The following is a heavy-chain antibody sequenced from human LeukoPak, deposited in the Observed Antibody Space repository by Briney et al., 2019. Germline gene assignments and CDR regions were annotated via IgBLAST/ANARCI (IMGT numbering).Heavy chain of an antibody. CDR3: ARHRGSDRVGGFDI. CDR2: ISYDGSNK. J-gene: IGHJ3*02. CDR1: GFTFSSYA. D-gene: IGHD1-26*01. V-gene: IGHV3-30-3*01. Sequence: PGGSLRLSCAASGFTFSSYAMHWVRQAPGKGLEWVAVISYDGSNKYYADSVKGRFTISRDNSKNTLYLQMNSLRAEDTAMYACARHRGSDRVGGFDIWGQGTMVTVSS.